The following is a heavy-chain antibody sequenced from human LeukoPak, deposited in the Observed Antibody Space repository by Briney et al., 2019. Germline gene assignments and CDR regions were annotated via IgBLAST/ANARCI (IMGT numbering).Heavy chain of an antibody. CDR3: ASGTYGSDY. CDR2: IYYSGNS. V-gene: IGHV4-59*01. Sequence: PSETLSLTCTVSGFSISSYYWTWVRQPPGKGLEWVGYIYYSGNSNYNPSLKSRVTMSVDTSKNQFSLKLTSVTAADTAVYYCASGTYGSDYWGQGTLVTVSS. J-gene: IGHJ4*02. CDR1: GFSISSYY. D-gene: IGHD3-10*01.